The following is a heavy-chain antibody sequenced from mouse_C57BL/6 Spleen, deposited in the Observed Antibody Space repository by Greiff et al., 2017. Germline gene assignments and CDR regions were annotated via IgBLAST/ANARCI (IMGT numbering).Heavy chain of an antibody. Sequence: VMLVESGPGLVQPSQSLSITCTVSGFSLTSYGVHWVRQSPGKGLEWLGVIWRGGSTDYNAAFMSRLSITKDNSKSQVFFKMNSLQADDTAIYYCAKKGYDRYAMDYWGQGTSVTVSS. CDR3: AKKGYDRYAMDY. V-gene: IGHV2-5*01. CDR2: IWRGGST. CDR1: GFSLTSYG. J-gene: IGHJ4*01. D-gene: IGHD2-12*01.